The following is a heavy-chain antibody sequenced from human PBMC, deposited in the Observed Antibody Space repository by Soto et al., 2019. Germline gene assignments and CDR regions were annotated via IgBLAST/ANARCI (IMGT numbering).Heavy chain of an antibody. J-gene: IGHJ3*02. CDR1: GFTFSSYA. CDR2: ISGSGGST. V-gene: IGHV3-23*01. Sequence: GGSLRLSCAASGFTFSSYAMSWVRQAPGKGLEWVSAISGSGGSTYYADSVKGRFTISRDNSKNTLYLQMNSLRAEDTAVYYCANGDIVVVTAIEEHGARDDAFDIWGQGTMVTVSS. CDR3: ANGDIVVVTAIEEHGARDDAFDI. D-gene: IGHD2-21*02.